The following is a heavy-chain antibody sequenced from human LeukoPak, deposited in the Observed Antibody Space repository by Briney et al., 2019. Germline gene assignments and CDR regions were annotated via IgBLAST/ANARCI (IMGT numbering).Heavy chain of an antibody. CDR1: GFTFSSYA. CDR2: ISGSGGST. J-gene: IGHJ4*02. CDR3: ARVRYDSSGYYFFDY. Sequence: GGSLRLSCTASGFTFSSYAMSWVRQAPGKGLEWVSAISGSGGSTYYADSVKGRFTISRDNSKNTLYLQMNSLRAEDTAVYYCARVRYDSSGYYFFDYWGQGTLVTVSS. V-gene: IGHV3-23*01. D-gene: IGHD3-22*01.